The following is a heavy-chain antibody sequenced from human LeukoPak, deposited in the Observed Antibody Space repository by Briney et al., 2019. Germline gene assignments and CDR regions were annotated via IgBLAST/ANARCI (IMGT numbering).Heavy chain of an antibody. D-gene: IGHD6-19*01. CDR3: GRSLSSAWYYFAY. Sequence: SETLSLTCAVYGGSFIGYYWTWIRQPPGKGLEWIGEINYSGRTNYNPSLKSRVTISVDTSKNQFSLRLSSVTAADTAVYYCGRSLSSAWYYFAYWGQGTLVTVSS. V-gene: IGHV4-34*03. CDR2: INYSGRT. CDR1: GGSFIGYY. J-gene: IGHJ4*02.